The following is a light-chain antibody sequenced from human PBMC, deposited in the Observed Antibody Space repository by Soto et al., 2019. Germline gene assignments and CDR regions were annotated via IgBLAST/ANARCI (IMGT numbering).Light chain of an antibody. CDR3: QHYNSGVWT. CDR2: GAS. Sequence: EIVMTQAPSTLSVSPGERATLSCMTSESVSSNVAWYQQKPGQAPGLLIYGASTRATGIPARFSGSGSGTEFTLTISSLQSEDFAFYYCQHYNSGVWTFGQGTKVDIK. V-gene: IGKV3-15*01. J-gene: IGKJ1*01. CDR1: ESVSSN.